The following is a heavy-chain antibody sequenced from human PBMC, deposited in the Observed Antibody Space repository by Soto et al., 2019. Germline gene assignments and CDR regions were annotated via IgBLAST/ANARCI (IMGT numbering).Heavy chain of an antibody. D-gene: IGHD6-19*01. J-gene: IGHJ5*02. CDR3: ARRHLAVAVSPWFDP. V-gene: IGHV2-26*01. Sequence: QVTLKESGPVLVKPTETLTLRCTVSGLSISDSEMGVSWIRQPPGKALEWLAHIDSSGEKSYRTFLKSRRTISMDTSKSQILLIITNMDPADTGTYYCARRHLAVAVSPWFDPWGQGILVTVSS. CDR1: GLSISDSEMG. CDR2: IDSSGEK.